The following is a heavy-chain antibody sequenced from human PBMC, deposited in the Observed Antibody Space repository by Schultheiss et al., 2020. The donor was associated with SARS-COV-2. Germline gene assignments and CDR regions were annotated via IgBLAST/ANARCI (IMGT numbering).Heavy chain of an antibody. V-gene: IGHV3-48*01. D-gene: IGHD1/OR15-1a*01. J-gene: IGHJ4*02. CDR3: ARDQGPQQHGYPGIFDY. Sequence: GGSLRLSCAASGFTFSSYSMNWVRQAPGKGLEWVSYISSSSSTIYYADSVKGRFTISRDNAKNSLYLQMNSLRAEDTAVYYCARDQGPQQHGYPGIFDYWGQGTLVTVSS. CDR1: GFTFSSYS. CDR2: ISSSSSTI.